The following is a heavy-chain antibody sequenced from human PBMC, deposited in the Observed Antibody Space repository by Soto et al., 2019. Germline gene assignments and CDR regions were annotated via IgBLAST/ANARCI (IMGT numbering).Heavy chain of an antibody. CDR2: IDPSDSYT. V-gene: IGHV5-10-1*01. CDR1: GDNYTSYW. Sequence: GESLTISCEGSGDNYTSYWSSWVRQMPGKGLEWMGRIDPSDSYTNYSPSFQGHVTISADKSISTAYLQWSSLKASDTAMYYCARLWDDYFTFDPWGQGTLVTLSS. J-gene: IGHJ5*02. D-gene: IGHD4-17*01. CDR3: ARLWDDYFTFDP.